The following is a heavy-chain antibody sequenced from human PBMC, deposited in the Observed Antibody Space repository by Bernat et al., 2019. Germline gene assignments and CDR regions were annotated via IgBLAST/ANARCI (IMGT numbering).Heavy chain of an antibody. J-gene: IGHJ2*01. CDR3: ARRPLAGTWYFDL. V-gene: IGHV4-59*08. Sequence: QVQLQESGPGLVKPSETLSLTCTVSGGSISSYYWSWIRQPPGKALEWIGYMHYSGSTNHNPSLKSRVTMSVETSKNQFSLRLSSVTAADTAVYYCARRPLAGTWYFDLWGRGTLVTVSS. D-gene: IGHD6-19*01. CDR1: GGSISSYY. CDR2: MHYSGST.